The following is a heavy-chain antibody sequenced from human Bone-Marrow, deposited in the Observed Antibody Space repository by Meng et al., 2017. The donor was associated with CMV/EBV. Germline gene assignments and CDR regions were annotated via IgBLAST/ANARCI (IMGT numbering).Heavy chain of an antibody. CDR3: ARDDGGGYCSSTSCYRLVRYGMDV. CDR2: IIPILGIA. Sequence: SVKVSCKASGGTFSSYAISWVRQAPGQGLEWMGGIIPILGIANYAQKFQGRVTITADKSTSTAYMELSSLRSEDTAVYYCARDDGGGYCSSTSCYRLVRYGMDVWGQGTTATFSS. CDR1: GGTFSSYA. V-gene: IGHV1-69*10. J-gene: IGHJ6*02. D-gene: IGHD2-2*02.